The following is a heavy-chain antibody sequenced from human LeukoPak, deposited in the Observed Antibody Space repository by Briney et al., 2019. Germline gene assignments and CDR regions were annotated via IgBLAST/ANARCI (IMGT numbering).Heavy chain of an antibody. V-gene: IGHV4-30-4*01. Sequence: PSKTLSLTCSVSGGSVHSGDYFWSWIRQPPGKGLEWIGYIDDSGSTYYNPSLLSRVTILVDTSRKQISLKLSSVTAADTAVYYCARGSAIGYCNRNSCWGYFDYWGRVTLVTVSS. CDR3: ARGSAIGYCNRNSCWGYFDY. CDR2: IDDSGST. D-gene: IGHD2-2*01. CDR1: GGSVHSGDYF. J-gene: IGHJ4*02.